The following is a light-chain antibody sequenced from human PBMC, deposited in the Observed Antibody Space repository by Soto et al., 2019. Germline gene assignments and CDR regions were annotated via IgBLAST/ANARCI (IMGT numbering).Light chain of an antibody. CDR1: QNINNW. CDR3: QHLRT. CDR2: DAS. Sequence: DIQMTQSASTLSASGRDRGTITCRASQNINNWIAWYHQKPGKAPKMLIYDASTLESGVPSRFGGSGFGTEFRFTISSLQPDDFGSYYCQHLRTFGRGTKVDIK. V-gene: IGKV1-5*01. J-gene: IGKJ1*01.